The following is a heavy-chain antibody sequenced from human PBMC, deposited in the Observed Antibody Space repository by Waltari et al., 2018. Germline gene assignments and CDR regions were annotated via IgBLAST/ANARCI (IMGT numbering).Heavy chain of an antibody. Sequence: VQLVQSGAEVKKPGASVKVSCKTSGYTFTGYYMYWVRQAPGQGLEWMGLVDPEDGETIYAEKFQGRVTITADTSTDTAYMELSSLRSEDTAVYYCATAPSTVTTTDYWGQGTLVTVSS. CDR1: GYTFTGYY. J-gene: IGHJ4*02. V-gene: IGHV1-69-2*01. D-gene: IGHD4-4*01. CDR2: VDPEDGET. CDR3: ATAPSTVTTTDY.